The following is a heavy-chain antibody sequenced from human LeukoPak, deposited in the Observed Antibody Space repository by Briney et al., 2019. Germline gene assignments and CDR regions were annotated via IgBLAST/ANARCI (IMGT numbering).Heavy chain of an antibody. V-gene: IGHV3-21*01. D-gene: IGHD6-13*01. CDR1: GFTFSNYA. CDR3: ARDPASAAGTEYDY. Sequence: GGSLRLSCAASGFTFSNYAMSWVRQAPGKGLEWVSSISSSSSYIYYADSVKGRFTISRDNAKNSLYLQMNSLRAEDTAVYYCARDPASAAGTEYDYWGQGTLVTVSS. J-gene: IGHJ4*02. CDR2: ISSSSSYI.